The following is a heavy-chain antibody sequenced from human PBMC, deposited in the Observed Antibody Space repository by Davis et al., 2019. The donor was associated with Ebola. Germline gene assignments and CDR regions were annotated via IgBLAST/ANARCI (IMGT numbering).Heavy chain of an antibody. CDR1: GFTFSSYA. CDR2: INTRETIV. V-gene: IGHV3-48*04. Sequence: GGSLRLSCAASGFTFSSYAMSWVRQAPGKGLEWVAFINTRETIVHYADSVKGRFTISRDNTKNSLYLQMNSVRVEDTAVYYCARDFDWNYGFDYWGQGTLVTVSS. J-gene: IGHJ4*02. D-gene: IGHD1-7*01. CDR3: ARDFDWNYGFDY.